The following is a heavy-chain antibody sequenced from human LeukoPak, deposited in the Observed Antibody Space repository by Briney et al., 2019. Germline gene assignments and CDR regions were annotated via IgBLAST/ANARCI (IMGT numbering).Heavy chain of an antibody. CDR1: GFTFSNYG. CDR2: IYYDGNNK. D-gene: IGHD3-10*01. CDR3: AKSAQDYYGSESYYYPYYDYFIDV. V-gene: IGHV3-33*06. Sequence: GGSLRLSCEASGFTFSNYGMQWVRQAPGKGLEWVALIYYDGNNKNYSDSVKDRFAISRDNSKNTLFLQMNSLRAEDSAVYYCAKSAQDYYGSESYYYPYYDYFIDVWGKGTTVTVSS. J-gene: IGHJ6*03.